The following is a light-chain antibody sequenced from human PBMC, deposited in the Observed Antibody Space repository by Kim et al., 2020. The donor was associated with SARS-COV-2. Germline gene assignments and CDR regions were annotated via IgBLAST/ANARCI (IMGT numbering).Light chain of an antibody. Sequence: GQSITSSCTGTSSDVGGYNYVSWYQQHPSKAPKLMIYDVSKRPSGVSNRFSGSKSGNTSSLTIFGLQAEDEADYYCSSYTSSSTWVFGGGTQLTVL. CDR2: DVS. J-gene: IGLJ3*02. CDR3: SSYTSSSTWV. V-gene: IGLV2-14*04. CDR1: SSDVGGYNY.